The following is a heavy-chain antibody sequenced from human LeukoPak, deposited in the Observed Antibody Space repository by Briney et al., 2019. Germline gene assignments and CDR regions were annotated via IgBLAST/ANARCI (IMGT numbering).Heavy chain of an antibody. CDR3: AIHDSGNPQPLDVFDM. V-gene: IGHV4-59*01. CDR1: GGSISSYY. CDR2: IYYSGST. D-gene: IGHD4-23*01. J-gene: IGHJ3*02. Sequence: PSETLSLTCTVSGGSISSYYWSWIRQPPGKGLEWIGYIYYSGSTNYNPSLKSRVTISVDTSKNQFSLKLSSVTAADTAVYYCAIHDSGNPQPLDVFDMWGQGTMVTVSS.